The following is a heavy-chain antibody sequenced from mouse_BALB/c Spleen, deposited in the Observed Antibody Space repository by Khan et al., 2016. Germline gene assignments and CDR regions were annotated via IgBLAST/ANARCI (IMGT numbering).Heavy chain of an antibody. CDR2: IDPANDNT. J-gene: IGHJ3*01. V-gene: IGHV14-3*02. Sequence: VQLQQSGAELVKPGASVKLSCTASGFNIKDTYIHWVKQRPEQGLEWIGRIDPANDNTKYDPRFQGKATITADTSSNTAYLQLSSLTSEDTAVYFCARGISDYGFAYWGQGTLVSVSA. D-gene: IGHD2-4*01. CDR3: ARGISDYGFAY. CDR1: GFNIKDTY.